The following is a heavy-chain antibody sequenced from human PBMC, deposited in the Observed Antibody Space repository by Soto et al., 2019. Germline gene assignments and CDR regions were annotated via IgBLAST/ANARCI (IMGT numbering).Heavy chain of an antibody. D-gene: IGHD6-19*01. Sequence: RASVKVSCKASGCTFSSYAISCVRQAPGQVLEWMGGIIPIFGTANYAQKFQGRVTITADESTSTAYMELSSLRSEDTAVYYCARDRIAVAGYYYYGMDVWGQGTTVTVSS. V-gene: IGHV1-69*13. CDR3: ARDRIAVAGYYYYGMDV. CDR2: IIPIFGTA. CDR1: GCTFSSYA. J-gene: IGHJ6*02.